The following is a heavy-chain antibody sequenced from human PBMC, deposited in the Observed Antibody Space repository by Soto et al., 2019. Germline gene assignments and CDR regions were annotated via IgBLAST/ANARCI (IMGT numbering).Heavy chain of an antibody. D-gene: IGHD2-15*01. CDR2: IKGKGYDGAT. J-gene: IGHJ4*02. V-gene: IGHV3-15*07. Sequence: EVQLVESGGGLVKPGGSLRLSCAASGFTFGNAWMNWVRQAPGRGLEWVGRIKGKGYDGATDYAAPVKGRFTISRDDSNNTLYLQMNNLKSEDTAVYYCTAGLIVVVAASKIAGYWGQGTLVTVSS. CDR1: GFTFGNAW. CDR3: TAGLIVVVAASKIAGY.